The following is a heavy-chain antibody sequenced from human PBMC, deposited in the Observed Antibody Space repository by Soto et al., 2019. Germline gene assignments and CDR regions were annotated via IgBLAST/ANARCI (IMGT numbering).Heavy chain of an antibody. J-gene: IGHJ4*02. CDR3: AKIRSGGHFDC. V-gene: IGHV3-48*02. D-gene: IGHD2-15*01. CDR1: GFIFSSYT. Sequence: GGSLRLSCAASGFIFSSYTLGWVRQAPGKGLEWVSSITAGSTIYYADSVKGRFTISRNNAKNSLYLQLDSLRDEDTAVYYCAKIRSGGHFDCWGQGTLVTVSS. CDR2: ITAGSTI.